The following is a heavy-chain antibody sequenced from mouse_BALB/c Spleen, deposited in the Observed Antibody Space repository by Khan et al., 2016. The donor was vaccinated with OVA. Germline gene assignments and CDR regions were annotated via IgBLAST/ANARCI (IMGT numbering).Heavy chain of an antibody. Sequence: VQLQESGPGLAAPSQSLSITCTISGFSLTNYGVHWVRQPPGKGLEWLAVIWSDGSSTYNSALKSRLTITKDNSQSQVFLQMNSLQTDDTANYVCARQPYYHYNIMDYWGQGTSVTVSS. V-gene: IGHV2-6-1*01. CDR3: ARQPYYHYNIMDY. CDR1: GFSLTNYG. CDR2: IWSDGSS. J-gene: IGHJ4*01. D-gene: IGHD2-10*01.